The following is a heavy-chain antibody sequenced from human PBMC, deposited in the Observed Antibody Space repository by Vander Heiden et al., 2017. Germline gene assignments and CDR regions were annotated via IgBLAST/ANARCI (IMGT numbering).Heavy chain of an antibody. V-gene: IGHV4-39*01. CDR3: ARVYYYDARPLDI. CDR1: GGSISSSSYY. D-gene: IGHD3-22*01. J-gene: IGHJ3*02. Sequence: QLQLQESGPGLVKPSETLPLTCTVSGGSISSSSYYWGWIRQPPGKGLEWIGSIYYSGSTYYNPSLKSRVTISVDTSKNQFSLKLSSVTAADTAVYYCARVYYYDARPLDIWGQGTMVTVSS. CDR2: IYYSGST.